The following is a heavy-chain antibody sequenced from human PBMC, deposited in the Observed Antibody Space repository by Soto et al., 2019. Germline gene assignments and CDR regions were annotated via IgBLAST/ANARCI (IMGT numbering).Heavy chain of an antibody. CDR3: VREDCRTASCPVGFFHY. V-gene: IGHV3-48*03. J-gene: IGHJ4*02. D-gene: IGHD2-2*01. CDR1: GFTFSSSE. CDR2: ISSSGAII. Sequence: GGSLRLSCAASGFTFSSSEMNWVRQAPGKGLEWVSYISSSGAIIFYADSVRGRFTISRDNAKNSLFLQMDSLRAEDTAIYYCVREDCRTASCPVGFFHYWGQGSLVTVSS.